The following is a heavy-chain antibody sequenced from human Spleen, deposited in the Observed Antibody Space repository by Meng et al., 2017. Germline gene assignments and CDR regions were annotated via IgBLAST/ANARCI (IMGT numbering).Heavy chain of an antibody. CDR2: INTDGSST. V-gene: IGHV3-74*01. J-gene: IGHJ4*02. D-gene: IGHD1-1*01. Sequence: GESLKISCAASGFTFSDYWMHWVRQAPGKGLVWVSRINTDGSSTSYADSVKGRFTISRDNAKSTLYLQMNSLKSEDTAMYYCARPTGTTYPDYWGQGTLVTVSS. CDR1: GFTFSDYW. CDR3: ARPTGTTYPDY.